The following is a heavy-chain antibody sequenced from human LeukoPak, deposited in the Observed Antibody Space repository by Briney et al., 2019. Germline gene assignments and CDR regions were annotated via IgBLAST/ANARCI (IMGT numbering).Heavy chain of an antibody. J-gene: IGHJ3*02. Sequence: SETLSLTCTVSGGSISSSGYYWGWIRQPPGKGLEWIGSIYYSGSTYYNPSLKSRVTISVDTSKNQFSLKLSSVTAADTAVYYCARDEQQLVPDAFDIWGQGTMVTVSS. CDR1: GGSISSSGYY. D-gene: IGHD6-13*01. V-gene: IGHV4-39*07. CDR2: IYYSGST. CDR3: ARDEQQLVPDAFDI.